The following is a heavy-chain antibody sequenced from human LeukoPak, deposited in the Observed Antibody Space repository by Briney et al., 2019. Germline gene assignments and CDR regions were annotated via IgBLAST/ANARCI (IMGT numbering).Heavy chain of an antibody. D-gene: IGHD6-13*01. V-gene: IGHV3-23*01. CDR2: ISAGAGT. CDR1: GFTFSSYA. CDR3: AKEPKYSSSYYSDY. J-gene: IGHJ4*02. Sequence: GGSLRLSCAASGFTFSSYAMTWVRQAPGKRLEWVSSISAGAGTYYADSVTGRFTVSRDDSKNILYLQMNSLRAEDTAVYYCAKEPKYSSSYYSDYWGQGTLVTVSS.